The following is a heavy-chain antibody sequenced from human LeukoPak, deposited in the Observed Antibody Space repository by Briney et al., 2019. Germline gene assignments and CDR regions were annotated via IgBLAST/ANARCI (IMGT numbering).Heavy chain of an antibody. CDR1: EFTFRNAW. V-gene: IGHV3-23*01. CDR3: ARDYYDSSGYPGLDAFDI. Sequence: PGGSLRHSCAASEFTFRNAWMNWVRQAPGKGLQWVSGIGSSGDSSFDADSVKGRFTISRDNSKNTLFLQMNSLRAEDTAVYYCARDYYDSSGYPGLDAFDIWGQGTMVTVSS. CDR2: IGSSGDSS. J-gene: IGHJ3*02. D-gene: IGHD3-22*01.